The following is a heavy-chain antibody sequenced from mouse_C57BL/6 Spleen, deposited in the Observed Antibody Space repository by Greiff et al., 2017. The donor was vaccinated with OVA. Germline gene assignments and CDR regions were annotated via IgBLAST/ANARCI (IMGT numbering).Heavy chain of an antibody. CDR1: GFTFSNYW. V-gene: IGHV6-3*01. D-gene: IGHD1-1*01. CDR3: TGRTTVAPYAMDY. Sequence: EVQLQQSGGGLVQPGGSMKLSCVASGFTFSNYWMNWVRQSPEKGLEWVAQIRLKSDNYATHYAESVKGRFTISRDDSKSSVYLQMNNLRAEDTGIYYCTGRTTVAPYAMDYWGQGTSVTVSS. J-gene: IGHJ4*01. CDR2: IRLKSDNYAT.